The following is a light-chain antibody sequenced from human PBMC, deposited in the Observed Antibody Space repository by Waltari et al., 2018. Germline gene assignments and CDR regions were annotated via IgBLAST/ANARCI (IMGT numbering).Light chain of an antibody. V-gene: IGKV2-28*01. Sequence: DIMMTQSPLSLPVTPGEPASISCRSSQSLLHSDGHHYMALYLQKPGQSPQLLIYFGSNPASGGPDRFRGSGSGTDFTLKISRVEAEDVGIYYCMQSLQTPRTFGQGTKVEIK. CDR1: QSLLHSDGHHY. CDR3: MQSLQTPRT. J-gene: IGKJ1*01. CDR2: FGS.